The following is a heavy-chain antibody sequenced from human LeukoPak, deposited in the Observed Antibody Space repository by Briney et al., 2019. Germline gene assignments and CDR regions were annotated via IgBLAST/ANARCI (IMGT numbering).Heavy chain of an antibody. V-gene: IGHV4-59*08. D-gene: IGHD6-19*01. J-gene: IGHJ4*02. CDR2: IYYSGST. CDR1: GGSISSYY. Sequence: SETLSLTCTVSGGSISSYYWSWIRQPPGKGLEWIGYIYYSGSTNYNPSLKSRVTISVDTSKNQFSLKLSSVTAADTAVYYCARRAAVAGSFFDSWGQGTLVTVSS. CDR3: ARRAAVAGSFFDS.